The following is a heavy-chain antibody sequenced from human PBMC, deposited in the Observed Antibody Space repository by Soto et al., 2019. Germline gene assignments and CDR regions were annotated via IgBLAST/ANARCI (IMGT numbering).Heavy chain of an antibody. CDR1: GGSISSYY. D-gene: IGHD3-3*01. CDR2: IYYSGST. V-gene: IGHV4-59*01. CDR3: ARVKVSKWDYDFWSGYPQLYFDY. Sequence: SETLSLTCTVSGGSISSYYWSWIRQPPGKGLEWIGYIYYSGSTNYNPSLKSRVTISVDTSKNQFSLKLSSVTAADTAVYYCARVKVSKWDYDFWSGYPQLYFDYWGQGTLVTVSS. J-gene: IGHJ4*01.